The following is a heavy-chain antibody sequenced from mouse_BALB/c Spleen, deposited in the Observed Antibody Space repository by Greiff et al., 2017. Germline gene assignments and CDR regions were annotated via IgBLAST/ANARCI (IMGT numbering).Heavy chain of an antibody. CDR3: AREGEGFAY. Sequence: VQLKESGPGLVKPSQSLSLTCTVTGYSITSDYAWNWIRQFPGNKLEWMGYISYSGSTSYNPSLKSRISITRDTSKNQFFLQLNSVTTEDTATYYCAREGEGFAYWGQGTLVTVSA. J-gene: IGHJ3*01. V-gene: IGHV3-2*02. CDR2: ISYSGST. CDR1: GYSITSDYA. D-gene: IGHD3-3*01.